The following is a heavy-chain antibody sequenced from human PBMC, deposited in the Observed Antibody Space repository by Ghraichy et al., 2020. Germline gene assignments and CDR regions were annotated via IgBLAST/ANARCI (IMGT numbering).Heavy chain of an antibody. CDR3: ARPLYGPDYYYYGMDV. CDR2: IYYGGST. Sequence: SETLSLTCTVSGGSISSSSYYWGWIRQPPGKGLEWIGSIYYGGSTYYNPSLKSRVTISVDTSKNQFSLKLSSVTAADTAVYYCARPLYGPDYYYYGMDVWGQGTTVTVSS. D-gene: IGHD4-17*01. V-gene: IGHV4-39*01. J-gene: IGHJ6*02. CDR1: GGSISSSSYY.